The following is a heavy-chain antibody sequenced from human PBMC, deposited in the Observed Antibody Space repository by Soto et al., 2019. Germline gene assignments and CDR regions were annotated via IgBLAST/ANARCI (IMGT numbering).Heavy chain of an antibody. J-gene: IGHJ4*02. V-gene: IGHV1-24*01. D-gene: IGHD6-13*01. CDR2: FDPEDGET. CDR1: GYTLTELS. Sequence: ASVKVSCKVSGYTLTELSMHWVRQAPGKGLEWMGGFDPEDGETIYAQKFQGRVTMTEDTSTDTAYMELSSLRSEDTAVYYCATEFYGSSWYSLHDWGQGTLVTVSS. CDR3: ATEFYGSSWYSLHD.